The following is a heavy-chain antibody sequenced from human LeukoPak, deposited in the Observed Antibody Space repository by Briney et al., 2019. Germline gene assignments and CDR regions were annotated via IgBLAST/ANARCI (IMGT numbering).Heavy chain of an antibody. J-gene: IGHJ4*02. CDR2: IDRDGGIT. V-gene: IGHV3-43*01. CDR3: AKDSGDSSGYTFDS. D-gene: IGHD3-22*01. CDR1: GFIFDDYT. Sequence: GGSLRLSCAASGFIFDDYTMHWVRQVPGKGLEWVSLIDRDGGITYYADSVKGRFTISRDNSKNSPSLQMNGLRTEDSALYYCAKDSGDSSGYTFDSWGQGTLVTVSS.